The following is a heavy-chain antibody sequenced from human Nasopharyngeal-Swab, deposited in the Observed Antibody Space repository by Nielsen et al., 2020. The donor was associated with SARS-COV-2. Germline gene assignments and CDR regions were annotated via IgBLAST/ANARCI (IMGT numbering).Heavy chain of an antibody. CDR2: IKQDGSEK. J-gene: IGHJ4*02. Sequence: WIRQPPGKGLEWVANIKQDGSEKYYVDSVKGRFTISRDNSKNTLYLQMNSLRAEDTAVYYCAKGVVGAAAGLFDYWGQGTLVTVSS. CDR3: AKGVVGAAAGLFDY. D-gene: IGHD6-13*01. V-gene: IGHV3-7*03.